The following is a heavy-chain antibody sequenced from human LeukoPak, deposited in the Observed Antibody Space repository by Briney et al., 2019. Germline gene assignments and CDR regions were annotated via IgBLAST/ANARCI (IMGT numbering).Heavy chain of an antibody. Sequence: SGPTLVKPTQTLTLTCTFSGFSFSTTGVGVGWIRQPPGKALEWLALIYWDDDKHYSPSLKSRLTITKDTSKIQVVLTMTNMDPVDTATYYCARYYYDSSGQMAFDYWGQGTLVTVSS. CDR2: IYWDDDK. D-gene: IGHD3-22*01. J-gene: IGHJ4*02. CDR1: GFSFSTTGVG. V-gene: IGHV2-5*02. CDR3: ARYYYDSSGQMAFDY.